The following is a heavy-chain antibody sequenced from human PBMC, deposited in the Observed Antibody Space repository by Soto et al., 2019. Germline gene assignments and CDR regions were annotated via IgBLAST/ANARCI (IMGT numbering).Heavy chain of an antibody. V-gene: IGHV1-18*04. D-gene: IGHD6-25*01. CDR1: GYDFSSYG. J-gene: IGHJ4*02. CDR3: VRDPQRNDY. CDR2: LSASNGNR. Sequence: QVQLVQSGAAVKKPGASVKVSCKASGYDFSSYGISWVRQAPGQGLEWMGWLSASNGNRDYAQQFQGRVTMTSDTSRTTAYMELRSLRSDDTAVYYCVRDPQRNDYWGQGTLVNVSS.